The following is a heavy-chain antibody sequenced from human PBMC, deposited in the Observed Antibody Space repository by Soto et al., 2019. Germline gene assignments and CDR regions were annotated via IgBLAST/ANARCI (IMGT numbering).Heavy chain of an antibody. CDR1: AYSGYTFGNDW. Sequence: ESGGGLVQPGGSLRLSCAASAYSGYTFGNDWITWVRQAPGKGLEWVAHINPEGSETDYVDSVKGRFTISRDNAQRSVYPQMSSLIVEDTAVYYCARCHYGLDVWGQGATITVSS. CDR2: INPEGSET. CDR3: ARCHYGLDV. V-gene: IGHV3-7*05. J-gene: IGHJ6*02.